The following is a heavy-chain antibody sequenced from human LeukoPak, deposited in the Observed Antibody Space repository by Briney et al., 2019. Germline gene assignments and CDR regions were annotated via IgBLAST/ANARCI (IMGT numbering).Heavy chain of an antibody. Sequence: GGSLRLSCAASGFTFSSYSMNWVRQAPGKGLEWVSSISSSSSYIYYADSVKGRFTISRDNAQNSLYLQMNSLRAEDTAVYYCARDLRWGLPWVDYWGQGTLVTVSS. CDR2: ISSSSSYI. V-gene: IGHV3-21*04. CDR1: GFTFSSYS. J-gene: IGHJ4*02. CDR3: ARDLRWGLPWVDY. D-gene: IGHD2-21*01.